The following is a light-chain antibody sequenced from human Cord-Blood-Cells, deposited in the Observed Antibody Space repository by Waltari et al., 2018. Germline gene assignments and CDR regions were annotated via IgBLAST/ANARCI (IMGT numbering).Light chain of an antibody. CDR2: EGS. V-gene: IGLV2-23*01. CDR3: CSYAGSSTFVV. Sequence: SALTQPASVSGSPGHSITIPFTGTSSAVGGYTLVSWYQQHPGKAPKLMIYEGSKRPSGVSNRFSGSKSGNTASMTISGLQAEDEADYYCCSYAGSSTFVVFGGGTKLTVL. CDR1: SSAVGGYTL. J-gene: IGLJ2*01.